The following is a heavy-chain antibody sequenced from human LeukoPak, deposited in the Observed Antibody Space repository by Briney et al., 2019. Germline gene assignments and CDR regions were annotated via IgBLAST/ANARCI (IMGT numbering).Heavy chain of an antibody. V-gene: IGHV1-69*13. Sequence: SVKVSCKASGGTFSSYAISWVRQAPGQGLEWMGGIIPIFGTANYAQKFQGRVMITADESTNTAYMELSSLRSEDTAVYYCAREGDYDILTGYLRANSGWFDPWGQGTLVTVSS. CDR1: GGTFSSYA. CDR3: AREGDYDILTGYLRANSGWFDP. CDR2: IIPIFGTA. D-gene: IGHD3-9*01. J-gene: IGHJ5*02.